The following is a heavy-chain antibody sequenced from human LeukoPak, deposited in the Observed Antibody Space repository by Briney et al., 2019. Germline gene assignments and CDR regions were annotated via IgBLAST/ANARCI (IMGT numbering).Heavy chain of an antibody. CDR2: IIPIFGTA. V-gene: IGHV1-69*06. J-gene: IGHJ5*02. CDR3: ARGPPRLRFLEWLSNWFDP. Sequence: ASVKVSCKASGGTFSSYAISWVRQAPGQGLEWMGGIIPIFGTANYAQKFQGRVTITADKSTSTAYMELRSLRSDDTAVYYCARGPPRLRFLEWLSNWFDPWGQGTLVTVSS. CDR1: GGTFSSYA. D-gene: IGHD3-3*01.